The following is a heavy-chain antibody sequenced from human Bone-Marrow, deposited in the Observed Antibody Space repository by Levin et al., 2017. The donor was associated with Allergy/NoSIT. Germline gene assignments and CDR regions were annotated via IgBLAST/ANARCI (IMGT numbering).Heavy chain of an antibody. Sequence: AGGSLRLSCAASGFTFHDSALHWVRQAPGKGLEWVSGISGNSDSIGYADSVKGRFTISRDNAKKLLFLQMDSLRGEDTALYYCVKDLSDYYYVMDVWGQGTTVTVSS. J-gene: IGHJ6*02. CDR2: ISGNSDSI. D-gene: IGHD2/OR15-2a*01. CDR1: GFTFHDSA. V-gene: IGHV3-9*01. CDR3: VKDLSDYYYVMDV.